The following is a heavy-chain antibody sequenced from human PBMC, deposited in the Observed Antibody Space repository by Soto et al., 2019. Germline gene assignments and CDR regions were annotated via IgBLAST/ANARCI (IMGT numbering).Heavy chain of an antibody. CDR3: KSDDVHCSGGRCYGVPMAV. CDR1: GFTVSSKY. J-gene: IGHJ6*04. D-gene: IGHD2-15*01. V-gene: IGHV3-66*01. Sequence: EVQLVESGGGLVQPGGSLRFACAASGFTVSSKYMSWVRQAPGKGLEWVSLIQSGGSTYYAGSVKGRFTISRDNSENTLFLQMNSVRVEYTAVYYCKSDDVHCSGGRCYGVPMAVWVKGTTVTVSA. CDR2: IQSGGST.